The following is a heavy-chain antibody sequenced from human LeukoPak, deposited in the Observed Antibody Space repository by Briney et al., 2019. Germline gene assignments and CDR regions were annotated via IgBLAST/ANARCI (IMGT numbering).Heavy chain of an antibody. J-gene: IGHJ6*03. CDR3: ARLGGDRRPYYYYYMDV. D-gene: IGHD2-21*02. CDR1: GFRFSYFW. V-gene: IGHV3-7*01. Sequence: GGSLRLSCEASGFRFSYFWMSWVRQAPGKGLEWVANINEDGSQKYYVDSVKGRFTISRDNTKKLVFLQMNSLRAEDTAVYYCARLGGDRRPYYYYYMDVWGKGTTVTVSS. CDR2: INEDGSQK.